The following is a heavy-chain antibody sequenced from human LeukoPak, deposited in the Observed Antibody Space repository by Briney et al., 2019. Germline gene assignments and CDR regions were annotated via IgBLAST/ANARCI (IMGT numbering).Heavy chain of an antibody. V-gene: IGHV3-23*01. CDR1: GFTFSSYV. CDR2: ISGSGGST. J-gene: IGHJ4*02. D-gene: IGHD4-17*01. CDR3: AKTLTYYFDY. Sequence: GGSLRPSCAASGFTFSSYVMSWVRQAPGKGLGWVSAISGSGGSTYYADSVKGRFTISRDNSKNTLYLQMNSLRAEDTAVYYCAKTLTYYFDYWGQGTLVTVSS.